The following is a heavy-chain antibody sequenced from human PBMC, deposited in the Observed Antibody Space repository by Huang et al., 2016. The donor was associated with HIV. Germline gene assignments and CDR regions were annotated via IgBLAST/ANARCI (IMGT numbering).Heavy chain of an antibody. J-gene: IGHJ4*02. D-gene: IGHD3-16*01. Sequence: QVQLEQSGPAVRKPGSSVKVSCQASGGSFSDQIISWVRQAPGQRFEWKGGTIPVVRAQADAQEFKGRVTMTADESTATIYMELNSLTSEDTAVYYCAMSLRYQYDSRSYWGRYFDYWGQGTLVTVSS. CDR1: GGSFSDQI. CDR3: AMSLRYQYDSRSYWGRYFDY. CDR2: TIPVVRAQ. V-gene: IGHV1-69*01.